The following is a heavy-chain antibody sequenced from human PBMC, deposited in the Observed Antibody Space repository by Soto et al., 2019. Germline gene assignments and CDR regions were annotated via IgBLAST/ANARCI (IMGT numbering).Heavy chain of an antibody. V-gene: IGHV5-10-1*01. CDR1: GYSFTSCW. CDR2: IDPSDSYT. D-gene: IGHD3-3*01. J-gene: IGHJ6*02. CDR3: ASQYYDFWSGSYYYYGMDV. Sequence: GESLKISCKGSGYSFTSCWISWVRQMPGKGLEWMGRIDPSDSYTNYSPSFQGHVTISADKSISTAYLQWSSLKASDTAMYYCASQYYDFWSGSYYYYGMDVWGQGTTVTVS.